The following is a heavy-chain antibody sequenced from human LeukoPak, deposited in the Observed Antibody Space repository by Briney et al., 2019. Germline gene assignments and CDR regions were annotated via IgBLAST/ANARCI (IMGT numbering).Heavy chain of an antibody. CDR3: ARLAGYCSSTSCHGWFDP. CDR2: IYPGDSDT. J-gene: IGHJ5*02. Sequence: EESLKISCKGSGYSFTSYWIGWVRQMPGKGLEWMGIIYPGDSDTRYSPSFQGQVTISADKSISTAYLQWSSLKASDTAMYYCARLAGYCSSTSCHGWFDPWGQGTLVTVSS. V-gene: IGHV5-51*01. D-gene: IGHD2-2*01. CDR1: GYSFTSYW.